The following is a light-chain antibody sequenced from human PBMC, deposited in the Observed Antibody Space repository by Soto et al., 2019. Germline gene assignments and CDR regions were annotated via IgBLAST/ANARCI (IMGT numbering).Light chain of an antibody. CDR2: DVS. CDR3: SSYTSSSTYV. Sequence: QSVLTQPASVSGSPGQSITISCTGTSSDVGGYNYVSWYQQQPSKAPKLMIYDVSNRPSGVSNRFSGSKSGNTASLTISGLQAEDEADYYCSSYTSSSTYVFGTGTKVTVL. J-gene: IGLJ1*01. CDR1: SSDVGGYNY. V-gene: IGLV2-14*01.